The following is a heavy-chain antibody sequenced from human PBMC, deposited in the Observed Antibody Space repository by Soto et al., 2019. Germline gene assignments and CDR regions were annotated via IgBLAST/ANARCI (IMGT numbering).Heavy chain of an antibody. CDR3: ARGGNIVLTLSAHIDL. CDR2: INHRGTI. Sequence: QVHLEQWGAGLLKPSETLSLTCGVYGGSINDYYWSWIPPPPGKGLEWIGEINHRGTINYNPSLRSRVTMSRDMSNNQFSLALASVTSADTAVYYCARGGNIVLTLSAHIDLWGQGALVTVSS. D-gene: IGHD2-15*01. J-gene: IGHJ5*02. CDR1: GGSINDYY. V-gene: IGHV4-34*02.